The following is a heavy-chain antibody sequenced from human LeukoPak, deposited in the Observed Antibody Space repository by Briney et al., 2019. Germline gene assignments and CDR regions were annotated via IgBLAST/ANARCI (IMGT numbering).Heavy chain of an antibody. D-gene: IGHD3-9*01. Sequence: ASVKVSCKASGYTFTSYDINWVRQATGQGLEWMGWMNPNSANTGYAQKFQGRVTKTRNISISTAYMELTSLRSEDTAVYYCASRATKALTGYYKGMDVWGQGTTVTVSS. V-gene: IGHV1-8*01. J-gene: IGHJ6*02. CDR3: ASRATKALTGYYKGMDV. CDR1: GYTFTSYD. CDR2: MNPNSANT.